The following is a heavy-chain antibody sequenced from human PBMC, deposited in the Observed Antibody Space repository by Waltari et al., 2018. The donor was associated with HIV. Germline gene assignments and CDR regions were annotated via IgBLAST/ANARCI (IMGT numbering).Heavy chain of an antibody. D-gene: IGHD3-3*01. CDR3: ARSLYYDFWSAYPPDY. CDR1: GFTFSSYW. J-gene: IGHJ4*02. Sequence: EVKLVESGGRLVQPRGSLRLSCVAPGFTFSSYWMHWVRQAPGKGLVWISRVSSDGNSTVYADSVKGRFTISRDNAKNTLFLQMNSLRVEDTAVYFCARSLYYDFWSAYPPDYWGQGTRVTVSS. CDR2: VSSDGNST. V-gene: IGHV3-74*03.